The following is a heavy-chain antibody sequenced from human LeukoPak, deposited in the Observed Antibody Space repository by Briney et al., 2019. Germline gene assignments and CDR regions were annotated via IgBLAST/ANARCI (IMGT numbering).Heavy chain of an antibody. Sequence: PSETLSLTRAVYGGSFSGYYWSWIRQPPGKGLEWIGEINHSGSTNYNPSLKSRVTISVDTSKNQFSLKLSSVTAADTAVYYCASQYYYYGMDVWGQGTTVTVSS. J-gene: IGHJ6*02. CDR2: INHSGST. CDR3: ASQYYYYGMDV. V-gene: IGHV4-34*01. CDR1: GGSFSGYY.